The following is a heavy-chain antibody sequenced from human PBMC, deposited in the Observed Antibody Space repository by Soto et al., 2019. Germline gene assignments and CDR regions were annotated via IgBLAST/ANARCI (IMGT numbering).Heavy chain of an antibody. J-gene: IGHJ6*02. CDR1: GYTFTSYG. CDR3: ARVGCSSTSCYTLSYYYGMDV. Sequence: QVQLVQSGAEVKKPGPSVKVSCKASGYTFTSYGISWVRQAPGQGLEWMGWISAYNGNTNYAQKLQGRVTMTTDTSTSTAYMELRSLRSDDTAVYYCARVGCSSTSCYTLSYYYGMDVWGQGTTVTVSS. CDR2: ISAYNGNT. D-gene: IGHD2-2*02. V-gene: IGHV1-18*01.